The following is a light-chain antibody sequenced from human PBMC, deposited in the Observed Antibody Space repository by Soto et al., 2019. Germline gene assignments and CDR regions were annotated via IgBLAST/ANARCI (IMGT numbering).Light chain of an antibody. CDR3: QQYKQWPVA. Sequence: VMTQSPTTLSVSPGERATLSCRASHSVGSNLAWYQQNPGQAPRLLIYGASTRAPGVPARFSGSGSATQFTLTISSLQSEDFGFYYCQQYKQWPVAFGGGTKVEIK. CDR1: HSVGSN. V-gene: IGKV3-15*01. J-gene: IGKJ4*01. CDR2: GAS.